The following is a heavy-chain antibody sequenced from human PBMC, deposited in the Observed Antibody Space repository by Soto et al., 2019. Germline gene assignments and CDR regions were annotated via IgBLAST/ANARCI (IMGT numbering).Heavy chain of an antibody. CDR3: ARDIPGYCSSTSCRRGNYYYYGMDV. CDR2: ISAYNGNT. CDR1: GYTFTSNS. J-gene: IGHJ6*02. Sequence: GASVKVSCKASGYTFTSNSIGWVRQAPGQGLEWMGWISAYNGNTNYAQKLQGRVTMTTDTSTSTAYMELRSLRSDDTAVYYCARDIPGYCSSTSCRRGNYYYYGMDVWGQGTTVTVSS. D-gene: IGHD2-2*01. V-gene: IGHV1-18*04.